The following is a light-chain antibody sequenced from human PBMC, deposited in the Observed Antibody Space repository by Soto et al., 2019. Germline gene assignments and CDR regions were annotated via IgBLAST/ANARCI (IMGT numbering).Light chain of an antibody. Sequence: DIQMTQSPSTLSASVGDRVTITCRASQNIDFFLAWYQQKPGKAPKLLIYGASTLESGVLSTFSGSGSVTEFTLTITSLQPDDFATYFCQQYHSFPLTFGGGTTVEIK. V-gene: IGKV1-5*01. J-gene: IGKJ4*01. CDR2: GAS. CDR3: QQYHSFPLT. CDR1: QNIDFF.